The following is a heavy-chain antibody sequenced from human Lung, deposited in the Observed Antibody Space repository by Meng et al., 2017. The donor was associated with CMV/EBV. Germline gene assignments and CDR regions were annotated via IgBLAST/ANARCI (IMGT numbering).Heavy chain of an antibody. D-gene: IGHD7-27*01. Sequence: GESLKISCAASGFTFSDYGMHWARQAPGKGLEWVAFLRRDGSDKYYASFVKGRFTISRDNSKKKLFLQMDSLRTEDTALYYCAKELGISDSSGQGTLVTVSS. CDR2: LRRDGSDK. CDR1: GFTFSDYG. J-gene: IGHJ4*02. CDR3: AKELGISDS. V-gene: IGHV3-30*02.